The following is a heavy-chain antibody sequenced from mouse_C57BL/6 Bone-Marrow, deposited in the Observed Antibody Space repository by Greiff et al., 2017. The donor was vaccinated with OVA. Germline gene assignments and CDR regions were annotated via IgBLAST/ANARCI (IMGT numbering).Heavy chain of an antibody. CDR1: GYTFTSYW. V-gene: IGHV1-64*01. Sequence: VKLQQPGAELVKPGASVKLSCKASGYTFTSYWMHWVKQRPGQGLEWIGMIHPNSGSTNYNEKFKSKATLTVDKSSSTAYMQLSSLTSEDSAVYYCARSRYYGSSLDYWGQGTTLTVSS. CDR3: ARSRYYGSSLDY. CDR2: IHPNSGST. D-gene: IGHD1-1*01. J-gene: IGHJ2*01.